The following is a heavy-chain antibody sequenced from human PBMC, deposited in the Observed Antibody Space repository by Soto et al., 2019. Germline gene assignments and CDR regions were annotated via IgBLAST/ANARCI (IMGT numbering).Heavy chain of an antibody. V-gene: IGHV3-21*01. CDR2: ITGTSAFL. CDR3: ARDNLAVQGAFDH. J-gene: IGHJ4*02. D-gene: IGHD3-10*02. Sequence: PGGSLRLSCAASGFVFSDFQLNWVRQAPGRGLEWLASITGTSAFLFYADSIKGRFTISGDNPKNFLFLQMDSLGPEDTAVYYCARDNLAVQGAFDHWGQGALVTVSS. CDR1: GFVFSDFQ.